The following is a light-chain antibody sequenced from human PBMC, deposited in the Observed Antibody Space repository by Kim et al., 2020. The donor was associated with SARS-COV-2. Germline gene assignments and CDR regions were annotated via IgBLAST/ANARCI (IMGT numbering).Light chain of an antibody. CDR3: MQGSHLYS. CDR1: QSLLYSDGHPY. CDR2: RVS. Sequence: GHAATISCKSSQSLLYSDGHPYLHWCHQRTGQSPRPLLYRVSNRDSGVPDRISGSGSGTDFTLKISSVAAEDVGIYYCMQGSHLYSFGQGTKLEIK. V-gene: IGKV2-30*01. J-gene: IGKJ2*03.